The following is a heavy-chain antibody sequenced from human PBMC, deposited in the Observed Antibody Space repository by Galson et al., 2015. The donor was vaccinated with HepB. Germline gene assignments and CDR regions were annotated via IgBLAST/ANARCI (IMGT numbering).Heavy chain of an antibody. D-gene: IGHD3-10*01. CDR1: GFTFSSYG. CDR3: AKVNPLLWFGLDY. J-gene: IGHJ4*02. CDR2: IRYDGSNK. Sequence: SLRLSCAASGFTFSSYGMHWVRQAPGKGLEWVAFIRYDGSNKYYADSVKGRFTISRDNSKNTLYLQMNSLRAEDTAVYYCAKVNPLLWFGLDYWGQGTLVTVSS. V-gene: IGHV3-30*02.